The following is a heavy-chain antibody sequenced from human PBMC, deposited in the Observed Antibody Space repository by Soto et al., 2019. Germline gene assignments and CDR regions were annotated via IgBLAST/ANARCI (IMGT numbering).Heavy chain of an antibody. CDR2: IYYSGST. CDR3: ARGVTMVRGVIHTPYFDY. J-gene: IGHJ4*02. Sequence: QVQLQESGPGLVKPSQTLSLTYTVSGGSISSGGYYWSWIRQHPGKGLEWIGYIYYSGSTYYNPSLKSRVTISGDTSKNQFSLKLSSVTAADTAVYYCARGVTMVRGVIHTPYFDYWGQGTLVTVSS. CDR1: GGSISSGGYY. D-gene: IGHD3-10*01. V-gene: IGHV4-31*03.